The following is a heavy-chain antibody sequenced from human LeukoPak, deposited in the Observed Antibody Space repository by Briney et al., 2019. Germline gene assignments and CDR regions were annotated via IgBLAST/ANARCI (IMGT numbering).Heavy chain of an antibody. CDR2: ISWNSGSI. Sequence: PGGSLRLSCAASGFTFDEYAMPWVRQAPGKGLEWVSGISWNSGSIGYADSVKGRFTISRDNAKNPLYLQMNSLRAEDTALYYCAKDPGIRSRVKYYFDYWGQGTLVTVSS. J-gene: IGHJ4*02. D-gene: IGHD2-2*01. V-gene: IGHV3-9*01. CDR1: GFTFDEYA. CDR3: AKDPGIRSRVKYYFDY.